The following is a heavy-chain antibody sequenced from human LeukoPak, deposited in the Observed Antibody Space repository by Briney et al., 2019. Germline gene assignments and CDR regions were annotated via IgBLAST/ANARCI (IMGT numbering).Heavy chain of an antibody. Sequence: GASVKVSCKASGYTFTSYGISWVRQAPGQGLEWMGWISAYNGNTNYAQKLQGRVTMTTDTSTSTAYMERRSLRSDDTAVYYGAKDLGGYFDYWSGYWGGSGIDYWGQGTLVTVSS. V-gene: IGHV1-18*01. CDR1: GYTFTSYG. CDR2: ISAYNGNT. D-gene: IGHD3-3*01. CDR3: AKDLGGYFDYWSGYWGGSGIDY. J-gene: IGHJ4*02.